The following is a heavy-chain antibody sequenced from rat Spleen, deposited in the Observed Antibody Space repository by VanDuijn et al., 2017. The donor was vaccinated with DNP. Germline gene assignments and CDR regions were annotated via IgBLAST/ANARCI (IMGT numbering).Heavy chain of an antibody. J-gene: IGHJ1*01. D-gene: IGHD1-6*01. Sequence: EVQLVESGGGLVQPGGSLRLSCVASGFTFNNYWMTWIRQAPGKGLEWISSITNTGGSTYYPDSVRGRFTVSKDNAKRTLYLQMNSLGSEDTATYYCARMYTTDYYWYFDCWGPGTMVTVSS. CDR1: GFTFNNYW. V-gene: IGHV5-31*01. CDR2: ITNTGGST. CDR3: ARMYTTDYYWYFDC.